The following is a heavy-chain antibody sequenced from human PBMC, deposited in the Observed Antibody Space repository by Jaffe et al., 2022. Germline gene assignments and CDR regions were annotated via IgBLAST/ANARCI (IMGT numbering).Heavy chain of an antibody. J-gene: IGHJ1*01. V-gene: IGHV4-59*01. CDR3: ARDTSPVEGYFQH. CDR2: IYYSGST. CDR1: GGSISSYY. D-gene: IGHD3-16*01. Sequence: QVQLQESGPGLVKPSETLSLTCTVSGGSISSYYWSWIRQPPGKGLEWIGYIYYSGSTNYNPSLKSRVTISVDTSKNQFSLKLSSVTAADTAVYYCARDTSPVEGYFQHWGQGTLVTVSS.